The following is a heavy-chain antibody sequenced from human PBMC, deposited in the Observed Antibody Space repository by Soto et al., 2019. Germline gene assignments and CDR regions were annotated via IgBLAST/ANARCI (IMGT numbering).Heavy chain of an antibody. CDR3: AKDSSGWSPFYDY. Sequence: AGGSLRVSCAASGFTFSSYGMHWVRQAPGNGLEWVAVISYDGSNKYYADSVKGRFTISRDNPKNTLYLQMNSLRAEDTAVYYCAKDSSGWSPFYDYWGQGTLVTVS. CDR2: ISYDGSNK. CDR1: GFTFSSYG. V-gene: IGHV3-30*18. D-gene: IGHD6-19*01. J-gene: IGHJ4*02.